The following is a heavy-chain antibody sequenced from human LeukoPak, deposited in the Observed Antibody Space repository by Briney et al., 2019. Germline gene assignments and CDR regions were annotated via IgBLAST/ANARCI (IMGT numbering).Heavy chain of an antibody. CDR1: RFTFSSYS. J-gene: IGHJ3*02. CDR3: AREPEYSSSWHTADDAFDI. V-gene: IGHV3-21*01. CDR2: ISSSSSYI. D-gene: IGHD6-13*01. Sequence: PGGSLRLSCAASRFTFSSYSMNWVRQAPGKGLEWVSSISSSSSYIYYADSVKGRFTISRDNAKNSLYLQMNSLRAEDTAVYYCAREPEYSSSWHTADDAFDIWGQGTMVTVSS.